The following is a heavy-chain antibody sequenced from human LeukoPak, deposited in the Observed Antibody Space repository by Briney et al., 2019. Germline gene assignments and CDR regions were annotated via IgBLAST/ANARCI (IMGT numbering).Heavy chain of an antibody. J-gene: IGHJ4*02. CDR2: ISAYNGNT. CDR3: ARDVGCSSTSCSHFDY. Sequence: ASVKVSCKASGYTLTSYGISWVRQAPGQGLEWMGWISAYNGNTNYAQKLQGRVTMTTDTSTSTAYMELRSLRSDDTAVYYCARDVGCSSTSCSHFDYWGQGTLVTVSS. V-gene: IGHV1-18*01. D-gene: IGHD2-2*01. CDR1: GYTLTSYG.